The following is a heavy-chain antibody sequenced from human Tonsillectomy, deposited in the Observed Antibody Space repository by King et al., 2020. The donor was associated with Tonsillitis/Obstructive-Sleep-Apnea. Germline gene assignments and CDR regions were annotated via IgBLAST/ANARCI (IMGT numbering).Heavy chain of an antibody. J-gene: IGHJ4*02. V-gene: IGHV3-23*04. Sequence: VQLVESGGALVQPGGSLRLSCAASGFTFCSYAMIWVRPAPGEGLELVSAITPGGGRTDFGDSGKGRFTISRDNSKNTLYLQMNRLRAEDTAIYYCAKELQVILTGYWSYFDFWGQGTLVTVSS. CDR1: GFTFCSYA. D-gene: IGHD3-9*01. CDR3: AKELQVILTGYWSYFDF. CDR2: ITPGGGRT.